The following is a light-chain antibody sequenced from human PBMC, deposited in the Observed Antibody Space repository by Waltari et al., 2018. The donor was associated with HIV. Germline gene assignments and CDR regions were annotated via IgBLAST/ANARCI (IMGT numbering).Light chain of an antibody. Sequence: SYELLQPPSVSASPGQTAAISCSGRQLGKKYVTWYRQKPGQSPVLVIYQDMQRPSGIPDRFSGSSSGISATLTITETQALDEGDYYCQVWDHNIAIFGGGTTLTVL. CDR2: QDM. J-gene: IGLJ2*01. CDR3: QVWDHNIAI. CDR1: QLGKKY. V-gene: IGLV3-1*01.